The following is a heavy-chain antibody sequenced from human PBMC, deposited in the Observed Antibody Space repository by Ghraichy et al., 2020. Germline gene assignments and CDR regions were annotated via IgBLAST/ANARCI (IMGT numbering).Heavy chain of an antibody. D-gene: IGHD3-22*01. J-gene: IGHJ6*02. V-gene: IGHV4-34*01. CDR2: INHIGST. CDR1: GGSFSGYY. Sequence: AGSLSLTCAVYGGSFSGYYWSWIRQPPGKGLEWIGEINHIGSTNYNPSLKSRVTISVDTSKNQFSLKLSSVTAADTAVYFCVRGDSSGYYPKLNYYYYYGMDVWGQGTTVTVSS. CDR3: VRGDSSGYYPKLNYYYYYGMDV.